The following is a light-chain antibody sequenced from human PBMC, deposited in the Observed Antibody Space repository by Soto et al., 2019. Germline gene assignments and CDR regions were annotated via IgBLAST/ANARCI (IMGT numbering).Light chain of an antibody. CDR1: SSDVGEYNY. Sequence: QSALTQPRSVSGSPGQSVTISCTGTSSDVGEYNYVSWYQQHPGKAPKLMIYDVSKRPSGVPDRFFGSKSGNTASLTISGLQAEDEADYYCYSYAGSSDVFGTGTKLTVL. V-gene: IGLV2-11*01. J-gene: IGLJ1*01. CDR3: YSYAGSSDV. CDR2: DVS.